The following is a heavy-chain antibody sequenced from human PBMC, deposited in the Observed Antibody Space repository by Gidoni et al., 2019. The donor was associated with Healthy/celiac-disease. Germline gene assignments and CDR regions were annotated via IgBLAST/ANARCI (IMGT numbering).Heavy chain of an antibody. V-gene: IGHV4-39*07. J-gene: IGHJ4*02. CDR3: ARDRIYGSGSYYSPFDY. CDR2: IYYSGST. CDR1: GGSISSSSYY. Sequence: QLQLQESGPGLVKPSETLSLTCTVSGGSISSSSYYWGWIRQPPGKGLEWIGSIYYSGSTYYNPSLKSRVTISVDTSKNQFSLKLSSVTAADTAVYYCARDRIYGSGSYYSPFDYWGQGTLVTVSS. D-gene: IGHD3-10*01.